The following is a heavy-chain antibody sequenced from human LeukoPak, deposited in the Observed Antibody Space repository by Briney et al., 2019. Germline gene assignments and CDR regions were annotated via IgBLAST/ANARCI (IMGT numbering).Heavy chain of an antibody. J-gene: IGHJ5*02. CDR1: GGTFSSYA. D-gene: IGHD3-10*01. V-gene: IGHV1-69*04. CDR2: IIPILGIA. CDR3: ARDGITMVTRNSWFDP. Sequence: ASVKVSCKASGGTFSSYAISWVRQAPGQGLEWMGRIIPILGIANYAQKFQGRVTITADKSTSTAYMELSSLRSEDTAVYYCARDGITMVTRNSWFDPWGQGTLVTVSS.